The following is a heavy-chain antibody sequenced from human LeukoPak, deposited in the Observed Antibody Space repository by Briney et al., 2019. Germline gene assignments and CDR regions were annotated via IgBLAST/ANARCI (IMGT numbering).Heavy chain of an antibody. J-gene: IGHJ4*02. CDR3: ARGGSRIAVAGRFHY. CDR2: IYPGDSDT. Sequence: GESLKISCKGSGYSFTSYWIGWVRQMPGKGLEWMGTIYPGDSDTRYSPSFQGQVTISADKSISTAYLQWSSLKASDTAMYYCARGGSRIAVAGRFHYWGQGTLVTVSS. D-gene: IGHD6-19*01. CDR1: GYSFTSYW. V-gene: IGHV5-51*01.